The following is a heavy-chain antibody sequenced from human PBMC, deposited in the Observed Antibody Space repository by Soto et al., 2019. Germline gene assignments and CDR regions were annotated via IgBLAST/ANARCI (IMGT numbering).Heavy chain of an antibody. CDR2: IYYSGST. CDR1: GGSISSSSYY. V-gene: IGHV4-39*01. CDR3: ATHYYYDSSGYFDY. J-gene: IGHJ4*02. D-gene: IGHD3-22*01. Sequence: PSETLSLTCTVSGGSISSSSYYWGWIRQPPGKGLEWIGSIYYSGSTYYNPSLKSRVTISVDTSKNQFSLKLSSVTAADTAVYYCATHYYYDSSGYFDYWGQGTLVTVSS.